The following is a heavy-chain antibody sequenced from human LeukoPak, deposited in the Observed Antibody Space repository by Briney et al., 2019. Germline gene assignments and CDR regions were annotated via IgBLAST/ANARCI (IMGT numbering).Heavy chain of an antibody. CDR1: GGSISSYY. V-gene: IGHV4-59*01. CDR2: IYYSGST. CDR3: ARDAEPYDSSGYYWYFDL. Sequence: KPSETLSLTCTVSGGSISSYYWSWIRQPPGKGLEWIGYIYYSGSTNYNPSLKSRVTISVDTSKNQFSLKLSSVTAADTAVYYCARDAEPYDSSGYYWYFDLWGRGTLVIVSS. J-gene: IGHJ2*01. D-gene: IGHD3-22*01.